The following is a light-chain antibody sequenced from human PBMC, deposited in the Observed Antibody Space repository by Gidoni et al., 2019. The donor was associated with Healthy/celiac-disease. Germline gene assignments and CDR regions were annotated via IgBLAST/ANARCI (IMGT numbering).Light chain of an antibody. CDR3: QQRSNWLT. V-gene: IGKV3-11*01. CDR1: QSVSSY. CDR2: DAS. J-gene: IGKJ4*01. Sequence: IVLTQSPATLSLSPGERATLSCRASQSVSSYLAWYQQQPGQAPRLLIYDASNRATGIPARFSGSGSGTDFTLTISSLEPEDFAVYYCQQRSNWLTFGGXTKVEIK.